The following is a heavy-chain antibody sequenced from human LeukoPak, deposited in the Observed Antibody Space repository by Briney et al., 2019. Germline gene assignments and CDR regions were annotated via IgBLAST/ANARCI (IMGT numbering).Heavy chain of an antibody. CDR3: AKGRAQWLVIDY. CDR2: ISGSGGSS. J-gene: IGHJ4*02. D-gene: IGHD6-19*01. Sequence: GGTLRLSCAASGFTFGSYGMSWVRQAPGKGLEWVSGISGSGGSSYYADSVKGRFTISRDNYKNTLYLQMNSLRAEDTAVYYCAKGRAQWLVIDYWGQGTLVTVSS. CDR1: GFTFGSYG. V-gene: IGHV3-23*01.